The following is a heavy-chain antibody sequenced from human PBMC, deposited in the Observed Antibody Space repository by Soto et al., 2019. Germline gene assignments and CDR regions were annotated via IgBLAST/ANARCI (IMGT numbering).Heavy chain of an antibody. CDR3: ARGIATGQLDP. CDR2: INPDNGST. V-gene: IGHV1-3*01. CDR1: GWGSPRHT. D-gene: IGHD2-15*01. Sequence: ASVKGSCKASGWGSPRHTMNLERQAPGQRLEWMGWINPDNGSTKSSQKFQDRVIITRDTSARTAYMDLSSPRSEDTAVYYCARGIATGQLDPWGQGTMVTVSS. J-gene: IGHJ5*02.